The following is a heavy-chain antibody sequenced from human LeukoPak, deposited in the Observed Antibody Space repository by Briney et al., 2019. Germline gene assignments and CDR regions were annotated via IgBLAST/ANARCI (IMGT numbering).Heavy chain of an antibody. CDR1: GFTFSSYW. CDR2: IKQDGSEK. J-gene: IGHJ4*02. CDR3: AKGPNYCSSTSCYRAQDY. Sequence: GGSLRLSCAASGFTFSSYWMSWVRQAPGKGLEWVANIKQDGSEKYYADSVKGRFTISRDNSKNTLYLQMNSLRAEDTAVYYCAKGPNYCSSTSCYRAQDYWGQGTLVTVSS. D-gene: IGHD2-2*01. V-gene: IGHV3-7*01.